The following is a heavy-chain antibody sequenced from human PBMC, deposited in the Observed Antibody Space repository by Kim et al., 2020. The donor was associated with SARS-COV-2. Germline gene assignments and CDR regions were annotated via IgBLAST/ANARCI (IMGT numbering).Heavy chain of an antibody. Sequence: DSSRDRFTISRDNAKNPLYLQMNSLRAEDTAVYYCARDDYYGSGSYKNYWGQGTLVTVSS. J-gene: IGHJ4*02. CDR3: ARDDYYGSGSYKNY. D-gene: IGHD3-10*01. V-gene: IGHV3-21*01.